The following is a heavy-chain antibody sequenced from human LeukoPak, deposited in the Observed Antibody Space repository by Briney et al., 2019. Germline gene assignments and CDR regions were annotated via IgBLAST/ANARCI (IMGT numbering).Heavy chain of an antibody. CDR1: GFTFSSYS. V-gene: IGHV3-21*01. D-gene: IGHD6-19*01. CDR3: ARDHSSGWYGGDAFDI. CDR2: ISSSSSYI. J-gene: IGHJ3*02. Sequence: TGGSLRLSCAASGFTFSSYSMNWVRQAPGKGLEWVSSISSSSSYIYYADSVKGRFTISRDNAKNSLYLQMNSLRAEDTAVYYCARDHSSGWYGGDAFDIWGQGTMVTVSS.